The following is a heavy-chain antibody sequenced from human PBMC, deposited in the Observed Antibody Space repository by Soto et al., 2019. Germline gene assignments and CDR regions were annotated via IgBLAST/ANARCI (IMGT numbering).Heavy chain of an antibody. Sequence: SETLSLTCTVSGDYISSDGYYWSWIRQHPGKGLEWIGYIYHSGSTHYNPSLRSRVSISVDTSKNQFSLKVTSVTVADTAVYYCARGTSGSNWFEPWGQGTLVTVSS. D-gene: IGHD6-25*01. CDR1: GDYISSDGYY. J-gene: IGHJ5*02. CDR3: ARGTSGSNWFEP. CDR2: IYHSGST. V-gene: IGHV4-31*03.